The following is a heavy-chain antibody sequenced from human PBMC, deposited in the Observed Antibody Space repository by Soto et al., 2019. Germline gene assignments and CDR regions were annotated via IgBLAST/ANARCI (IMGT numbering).Heavy chain of an antibody. J-gene: IGHJ4*02. D-gene: IGHD3-22*01. Sequence: EVQLVESGGGLVKPGGSLRLSCAASGFTFSSYSMNWVRQAPGKGLEWVSSIISSSNYIYYADAVKGLFTSSRDNAKNSLYPQMNRLRAEDTAVYYCARDLYSYASGAYYGYWGQGTLGTVAS. CDR3: ARDLYSYASGAYYGY. CDR1: GFTFSSYS. V-gene: IGHV3-21*01. CDR2: IISSSNYI.